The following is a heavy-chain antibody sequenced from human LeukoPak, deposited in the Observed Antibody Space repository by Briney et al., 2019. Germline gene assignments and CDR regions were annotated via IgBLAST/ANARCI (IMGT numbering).Heavy chain of an antibody. CDR2: IYYSGST. J-gene: IGHJ3*02. D-gene: IGHD3-16*02. CDR3: ARPSTDYVWGSYRTGAFDI. CDR1: GGSISSSSYY. Sequence: KPSETLSLTCTVSGGSISSSSYYWGWLRQPPGKGLEWIGSIYYSGSTYYNPSLKSRVTISVDTSKNQFSLKLSSATAADTAVYYCARPSTDYVWGSYRTGAFDIWGQGTMVTVSS. V-gene: IGHV4-39*01.